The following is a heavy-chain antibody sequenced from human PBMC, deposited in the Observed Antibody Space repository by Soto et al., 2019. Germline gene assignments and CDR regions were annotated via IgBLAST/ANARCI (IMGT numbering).Heavy chain of an antibody. Sequence: QVQLVESGGGVVQPGRSLRLSCATSGFTFSSYALHWVRQAPGKGLEWVALISYDGVSKYHAASVQGRFTISRDSFKNSLYLQMYSLIVEDTAVYYCGRHTWGRRPYYYDTSGRSWGQVTLVTVAS. CDR2: ISYDGVSK. J-gene: IGHJ5*02. D-gene: IGHD3-22*01. CDR3: GRHTWGRRPYYYDTSGRS. V-gene: IGHV3-30-3*02. CDR1: GFTFSSYA.